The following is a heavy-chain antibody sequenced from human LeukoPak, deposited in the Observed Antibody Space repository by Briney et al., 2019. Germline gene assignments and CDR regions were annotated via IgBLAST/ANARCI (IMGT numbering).Heavy chain of an antibody. D-gene: IGHD3-16*01. J-gene: IGHJ5*02. Sequence: ASVTVSCKASGGTFSDYGISWVRQAPGQGLEWMARIIPMLDIANYEQKFQGRVTVTADKSTSTVHMEFSSLRSEDTAVYYCAREHVVMGEMWSYKWFDPWGQGSLVTVSS. CDR3: AREHVVMGEMWSYKWFDP. CDR1: GGTFSDYG. V-gene: IGHV1-69*10. CDR2: IIPMLDIA.